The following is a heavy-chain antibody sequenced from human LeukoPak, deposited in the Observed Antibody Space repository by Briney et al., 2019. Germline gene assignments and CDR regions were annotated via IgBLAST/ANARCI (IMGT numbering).Heavy chain of an antibody. D-gene: IGHD5-12*01. CDR1: GDSISDYY. CDR2: MYDSGST. Sequence: SDTLSLTCTVSGDSISDYYWSWIRQPPGKGLERIGHMYDSGSTNYNPSLKSRVTISVDTSKNQFSLKLSSVTAADTAVYYCARDDSGYEDFDYWGQGTLVTVSS. J-gene: IGHJ4*02. CDR3: ARDDSGYEDFDY. V-gene: IGHV4-59*12.